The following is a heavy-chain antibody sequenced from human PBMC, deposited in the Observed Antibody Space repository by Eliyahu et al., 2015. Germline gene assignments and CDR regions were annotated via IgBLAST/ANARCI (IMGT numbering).Heavy chain of an antibody. V-gene: IGHV1-46*01. J-gene: IGHJ4*02. Sequence: QVQLVQSGAEVKKPGASVKVSCKASGYTFTSYYMHWVRQAPGQGLEWMGIINPSGGSTSYAQKFQGRVTMTRDTSTSTVYMELSSLRSEDTAVYYCARDPSPGRRPYYFDYWGQGTLVTVSS. CDR2: INPSGGST. CDR1: GYTFTSYY. CDR3: ARDPSPGRRPYYFDY.